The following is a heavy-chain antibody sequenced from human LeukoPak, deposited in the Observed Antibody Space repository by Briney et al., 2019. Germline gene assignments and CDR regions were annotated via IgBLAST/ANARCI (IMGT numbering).Heavy chain of an antibody. V-gene: IGHV4-34*01. Sequence: SETLSLTCAVYGGSFSGYYWSWIRQPPGKGLEWIGEINHSGSTNYNLSLKSRVTISVDTSKNQFSLKLSSVTAADTAVYYCARAHSSGYYYWGQGTLVTVSS. CDR1: GGSFSGYY. CDR3: ARAHSSGYYY. CDR2: INHSGST. D-gene: IGHD3-22*01. J-gene: IGHJ4*02.